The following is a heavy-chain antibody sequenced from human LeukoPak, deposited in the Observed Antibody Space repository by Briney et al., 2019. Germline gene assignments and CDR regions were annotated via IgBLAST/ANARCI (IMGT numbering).Heavy chain of an antibody. D-gene: IGHD5-18*01. V-gene: IGHV3-66*01. CDR3: ARDQTDTAMVEAFDI. J-gene: IGHJ3*02. Sequence: PGGSLRLSCATSGFTFSSHVMSWVRQAPGKGLEWVSVIYSGGSTYYADSVKGRFTISRDNSKNTLYLQMNSLRAEDTAVYYCARDQTDTAMVEAFDIWGQGTMVTVSS. CDR1: GFTFSSHV. CDR2: IYSGGST.